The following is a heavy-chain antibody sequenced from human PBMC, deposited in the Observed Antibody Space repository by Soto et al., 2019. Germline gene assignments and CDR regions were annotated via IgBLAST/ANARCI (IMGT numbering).Heavy chain of an antibody. Sequence: GGSLRLSCAASGFTFNKHGMHWVRQAPGKGLEWVAVVSYDGSQQFYADSVKGRFTISRDNSKNTVYLQMNSLRREDAAIYYCAKSHGYSSGWRADSWGQGTLVTVSS. J-gene: IGHJ4*02. V-gene: IGHV3-30*18. CDR3: AKSHGYSSGWRADS. CDR1: GFTFNKHG. CDR2: VSYDGSQQ. D-gene: IGHD6-19*01.